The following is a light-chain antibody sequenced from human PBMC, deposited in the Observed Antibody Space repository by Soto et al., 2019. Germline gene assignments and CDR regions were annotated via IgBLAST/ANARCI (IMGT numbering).Light chain of an antibody. CDR1: SRDVGGYNY. J-gene: IGLJ1*01. CDR3: SSYTSSSTYV. V-gene: IGLV2-14*01. CDR2: EVS. Sequence: QSALTQPASVSGSPGQSIAISCTGTSRDVGGYNYVSWYQQHPGKAPKLMISEVSNRPSGVSNRFSGSKSGNTASLTISGLQAEDEADYYCSSYTSSSTYVFGTGTKVTV.